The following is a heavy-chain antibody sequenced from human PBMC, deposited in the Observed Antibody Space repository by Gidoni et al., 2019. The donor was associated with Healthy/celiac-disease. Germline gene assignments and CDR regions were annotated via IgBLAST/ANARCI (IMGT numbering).Heavy chain of an antibody. CDR2: IKSKTDGGTT. CDR1: GFTFSNAW. Sequence: EVQLVESGGGLVKPGGSLRLSCAASGFTFSNAWMNWVRQAPGKGLEWVGRIKSKTDGGTTDYAAPVKGRFTISRDDSKNTLYLQMNSLKTEDTAVYYCTTDPSIRRFLEWLELGGYYYMDVWGKGTTVTVSS. D-gene: IGHD3-3*01. CDR3: TTDPSIRRFLEWLELGGYYYMDV. J-gene: IGHJ6*03. V-gene: IGHV3-15*07.